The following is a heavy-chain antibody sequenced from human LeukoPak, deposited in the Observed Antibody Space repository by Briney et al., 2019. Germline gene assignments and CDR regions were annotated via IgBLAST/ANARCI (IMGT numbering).Heavy chain of an antibody. CDR2: IYHSGST. Sequence: PSETLSLTCAVSGGSISSGGYSWSWIRQPPGKGLEWIGYIYHSGSTNYNPSLKSRVTISVDTSKNQFSLKLSSVTAADTAVYYCATQTLRDTAMIPYWGQGTLVTVSS. D-gene: IGHD5-18*01. J-gene: IGHJ4*02. CDR1: GGSISSGGYS. V-gene: IGHV4-30-2*01. CDR3: ATQTLRDTAMIPY.